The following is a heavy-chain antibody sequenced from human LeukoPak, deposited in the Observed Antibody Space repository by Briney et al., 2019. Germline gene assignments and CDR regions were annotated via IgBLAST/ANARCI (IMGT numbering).Heavy chain of an antibody. Sequence: SETLSLTCTASGGSISSDGYFWSWIRQHPGKGLEWIGYIYHSGSTYCNPSLKSRVTISVDTSKNQFSLMLSSVTAADTAVYYCARGAGDYTNYFDYWGQGTLVTVSS. D-gene: IGHD4-11*01. CDR1: GGSISSDGYF. CDR3: ARGAGDYTNYFDY. J-gene: IGHJ4*02. CDR2: IYHSGST. V-gene: IGHV4-31*03.